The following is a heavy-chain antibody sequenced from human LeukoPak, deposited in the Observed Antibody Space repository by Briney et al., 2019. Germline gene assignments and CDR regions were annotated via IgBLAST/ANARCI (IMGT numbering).Heavy chain of an antibody. J-gene: IGHJ4*02. Sequence: GESLQISCQGSGYSFTSYWIGWVRQMPGKGLEWMGIIYPGDSDTRYSPSFQGQVTISADKSISTAYLQWSSLKASDTAMYYCARPETMAFWPLGYWGQGTLVTVSS. V-gene: IGHV5-51*01. CDR1: GYSFTSYW. CDR3: ARPETMAFWPLGY. D-gene: IGHD5-24*01. CDR2: IYPGDSDT.